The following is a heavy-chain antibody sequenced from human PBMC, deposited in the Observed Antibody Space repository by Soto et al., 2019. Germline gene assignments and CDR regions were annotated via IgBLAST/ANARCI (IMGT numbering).Heavy chain of an antibody. CDR1: GDSVSRTSVA. Sequence: PSQTLSLTCAISGDSVSRTSVAWNWIRQSPSRGLEWLGRTYYRSKWNSDYAVSVRGRITINPDTSKSQFSRQLNSVTPEDTAVYYCVRGQFSAFDCWGQGTLVTVSS. V-gene: IGHV6-1*01. J-gene: IGHJ4*02. CDR2: TYYRSKWNS. CDR3: VRGQFSAFDC.